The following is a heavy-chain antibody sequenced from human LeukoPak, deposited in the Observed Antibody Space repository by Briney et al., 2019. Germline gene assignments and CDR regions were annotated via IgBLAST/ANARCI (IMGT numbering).Heavy chain of an antibody. J-gene: IGHJ4*02. CDR1: GFTFSSYA. D-gene: IGHD3-10*01. CDR3: AKVTGRYYCGSGPDY. CDR2: ISGSGGST. Sequence: GGSLRLSCAASGFTFSSYAMSWVRQAPGKGLEWVSAISGSGGSTYYADSVKGRFTISRDNSKNTLYLQMNSLRAEDTAVYYFAKVTGRYYCGSGPDYWGQGTLVTVSS. V-gene: IGHV3-23*01.